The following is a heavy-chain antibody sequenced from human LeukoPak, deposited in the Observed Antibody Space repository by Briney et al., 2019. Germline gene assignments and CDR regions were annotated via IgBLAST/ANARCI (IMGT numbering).Heavy chain of an antibody. CDR1: GFTFSSYS. Sequence: SGGSLRLSCAASGFTFSSYSMNCVRQAPGKGLEGVSYISSSSSTIYYADSVKGRFTISRDNAKNSLYLQMNSLRDEDTAVYYCARGDSKWLLRAFDIWGQGTMVTVSS. CDR3: ARGDSKWLLRAFDI. V-gene: IGHV3-48*02. D-gene: IGHD3-22*01. J-gene: IGHJ3*02. CDR2: ISSSSSTI.